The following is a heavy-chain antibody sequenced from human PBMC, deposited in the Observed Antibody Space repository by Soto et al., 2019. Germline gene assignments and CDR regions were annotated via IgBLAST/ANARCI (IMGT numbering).Heavy chain of an antibody. D-gene: IGHD5-18*01. Sequence: EVQLVESGGGLVQPGRSLRLSCAASGFTFDDYAMHWVRQAPGKGLEWVSGISWNSGSIGYADSVKGRFTISRDNAKNSLYLQMNSLRAEDTALYYCAKEFGWRGYSYGFGYWGQGTLVTVSS. CDR2: ISWNSGSI. J-gene: IGHJ4*02. CDR3: AKEFGWRGYSYGFGY. V-gene: IGHV3-9*01. CDR1: GFTFDDYA.